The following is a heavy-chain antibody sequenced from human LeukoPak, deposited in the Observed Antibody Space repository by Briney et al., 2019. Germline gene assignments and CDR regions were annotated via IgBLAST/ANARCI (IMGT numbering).Heavy chain of an antibody. Sequence: SQTLSLTCTVSGGSISSGGYYWSWIRQHPGKGLEWIGYIYYSGSTYYNPSLKSRVTISVDTSKNQFSLKLSSVTAADTAVYYCARDVIVATIRTVDYWGQGTLVTVSS. CDR1: GGSISSGGYY. D-gene: IGHD5-12*01. CDR2: IYYSGST. CDR3: ARDVIVATIRTVDY. V-gene: IGHV4-31*03. J-gene: IGHJ4*02.